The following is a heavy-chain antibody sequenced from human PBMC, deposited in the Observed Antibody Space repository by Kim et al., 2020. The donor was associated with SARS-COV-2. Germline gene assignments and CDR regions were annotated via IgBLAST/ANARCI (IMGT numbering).Heavy chain of an antibody. Sequence: SAQTVRGKVTMTTNTSTNAAYMELWSLRSDDTAMYYCARGAYGDVSFDYWGQGTLVTVSS. J-gene: IGHJ4*02. V-gene: IGHV1-18*01. CDR3: ARGAYGDVSFDY. D-gene: IGHD4-17*01.